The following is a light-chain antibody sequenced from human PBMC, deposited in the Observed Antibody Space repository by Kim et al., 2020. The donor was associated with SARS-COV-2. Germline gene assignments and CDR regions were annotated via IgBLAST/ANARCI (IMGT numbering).Light chain of an antibody. J-gene: IGLJ2*01. CDR2: GNN. Sequence: QRVTLSFTGSSSNIGADYDVHWYQQIPGTAPKLLIFGNNNRPSGVPDRFSGSKSGTSASLAITGLQAEDEAGYYCQSYDSSLNAVLFGGGTQLTVL. V-gene: IGLV1-40*01. CDR1: SSNIGADYD. CDR3: QSYDSSLNAVL.